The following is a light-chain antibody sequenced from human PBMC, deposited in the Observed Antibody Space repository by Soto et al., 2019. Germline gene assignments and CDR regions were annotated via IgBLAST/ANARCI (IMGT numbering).Light chain of an antibody. V-gene: IGKV3D-15*01. J-gene: IGKJ5*01. CDR3: QQHGQWPIT. CDR1: QSVNSN. Sequence: EIVMTQSPATLSVSPGVRATLSCRASQSVNSNYLAWYQQKPGQAPRLLIYGISKRATDIPDRFSGSGSGTEFTLTISSLQPEDFATYYCQQHGQWPITFGQGTRLEIK. CDR2: GIS.